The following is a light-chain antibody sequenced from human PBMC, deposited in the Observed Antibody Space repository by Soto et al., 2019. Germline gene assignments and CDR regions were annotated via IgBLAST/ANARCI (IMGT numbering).Light chain of an antibody. CDR3: SSYTTTSTVV. CDR1: SSDVGAYNF. V-gene: IGLV2-14*01. J-gene: IGLJ2*01. Sequence: QSALTQPASVSGSPGQSITISCLGTSSDVGAYNFVSWYQQHPGKAPKLMIYEVSNRPSGVSNRFSGSKSGNTASLTISGLQTEDEADYYCSSYTTTSTVVFGGGTKVTVL. CDR2: EVS.